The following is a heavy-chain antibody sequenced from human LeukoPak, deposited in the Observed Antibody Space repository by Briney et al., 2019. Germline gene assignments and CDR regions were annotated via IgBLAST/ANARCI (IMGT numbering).Heavy chain of an antibody. J-gene: IGHJ4*02. CDR3: AKDADYRQNY. V-gene: IGHV3-23*01. D-gene: IGHD4-11*01. CDR1: GFTFSSYA. CDR2: ISGSGGST. Sequence: GGSLRLSCAASGFTFSSYAMSWVRQAPGKGLEWVLAISGSGGSTYYADSVTGRFTISRDNSKNTLYLQRNSLIAEDTAVYCCAKDADYRQNYWGQGTLVTVSS.